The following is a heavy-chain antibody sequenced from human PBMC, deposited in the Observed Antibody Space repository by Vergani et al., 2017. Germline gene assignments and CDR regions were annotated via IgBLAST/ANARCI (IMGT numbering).Heavy chain of an antibody. V-gene: IGHV3-21*04. CDR1: GFTFSSYS. CDR3: AKPHLLYYGDYVGAFDI. D-gene: IGHD4-17*01. CDR2: ISSSSSYI. J-gene: IGHJ3*02. Sequence: EVQLVESGGGLVKPGGSLRLSCAASGFTFSSYSMNWVRQAPGKGLEWVSSISSSSSYIYYADSVKGRFTISRDNSKNTLYLQMNSLRAEDTAVYYCAKPHLLYYGDYVGAFDIWGQGTTVTVSS.